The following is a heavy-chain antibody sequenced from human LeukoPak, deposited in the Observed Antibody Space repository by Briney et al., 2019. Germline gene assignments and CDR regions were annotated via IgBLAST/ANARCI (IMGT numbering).Heavy chain of an antibody. J-gene: IGHJ4*02. CDR1: RGSISSYY. CDR3: VRVGTGTIDY. CDR2: IYYSGST. Sequence: TSETLSLTCTVSRGSISSYYWGWIRQPPGKRLEWIGYIYYSGSTNYHPSLKSRVTISVDTSKNQFSLKLSSVTAADTGFYYCVRVGTGTIDYWGQGTLVTVSS. V-gene: IGHV4-59*01. D-gene: IGHD1-1*01.